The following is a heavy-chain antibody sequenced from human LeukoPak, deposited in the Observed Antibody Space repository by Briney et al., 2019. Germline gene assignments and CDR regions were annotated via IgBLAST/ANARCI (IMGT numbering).Heavy chain of an antibody. CDR2: INTDGSST. CDR3: ARVSSSSWWALDY. D-gene: IGHD6-13*01. J-gene: IGHJ4*02. V-gene: IGHV3-74*01. CDR1: GFTSSSYW. Sequence: HTGGSLRLSCAASGFTSSSYWMHWVRQAPGKGLVWVLRINTDGSSTSYADSVKGRFTISRDNAKNTLYLQMNSLRAEDTAVYYCARVSSSSWWALDYWGQGTLVTVSS.